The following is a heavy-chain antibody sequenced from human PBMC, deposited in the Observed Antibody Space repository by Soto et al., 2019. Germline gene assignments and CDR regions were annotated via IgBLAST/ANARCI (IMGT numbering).Heavy chain of an antibody. CDR1: GDSISRSSFY. V-gene: IGHV4-39*01. CDR2: VYFTGST. Sequence: SETLSLTCTVSGDSISRSSFYWGWIRQSPGKGLECIGIVYFTGSTNYNPSLKSRVTMSVDRSRNQFSLQLTSLTAADTAVYYCARHVRSGSYFAFWGQGNLVTVSS. D-gene: IGHD1-26*01. J-gene: IGHJ4*02. CDR3: ARHVRSGSYFAF.